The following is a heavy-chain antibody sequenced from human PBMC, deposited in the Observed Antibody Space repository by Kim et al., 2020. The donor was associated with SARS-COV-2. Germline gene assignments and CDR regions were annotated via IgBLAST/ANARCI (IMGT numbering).Heavy chain of an antibody. CDR2: IYPGDSDT. J-gene: IGHJ4*02. CDR1: GYSFTSYW. CDR3: ARYNIVGGRATYYFDY. D-gene: IGHD1-26*01. V-gene: IGHV5-51*01. Sequence: GESLKISCKGSGYSFTSYWIGWVRQMPGKGLEWMGIIYPGDSDTRYSPSFQGQVTISADKSISTAYLQWSSLKASDTAMNYCARYNIVGGRATYYFDYWGQGTLVTVSS.